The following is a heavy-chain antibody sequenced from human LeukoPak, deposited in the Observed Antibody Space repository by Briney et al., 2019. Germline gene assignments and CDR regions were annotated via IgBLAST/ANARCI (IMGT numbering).Heavy chain of an antibody. D-gene: IGHD3-22*01. CDR2: IKQDGREK. J-gene: IGHJ4*02. CDR1: GFTFTSYW. CDR3: AKDRNDTQKGLYYFDY. V-gene: IGHV3-7*01. Sequence: GGSLRLSCAASGFTFTSYWMRWVRQAPGKGLEWVANIKQDGREKYYVDSVKGRFTISRDNAKNSLYLQMNSLRAEDTAVFYCAKDRNDTQKGLYYFDYWGQGTLVTVSS.